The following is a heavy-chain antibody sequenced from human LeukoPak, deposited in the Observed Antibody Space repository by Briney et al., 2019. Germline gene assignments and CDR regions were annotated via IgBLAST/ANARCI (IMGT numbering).Heavy chain of an antibody. CDR2: INPNSDGI. Sequence: GASVKVSCKASGYTFTDHYMHWVRQAPGQGLEWMGWINPNSDGINNYAHKFQGRVTMTRDTSSSTAYMELKRLASDDTAVYYCARAEISVTTGDLDLWGQGALVIVSS. CDR3: ARAEISVTTGDLDL. CDR1: GYTFTDHY. J-gene: IGHJ5*02. V-gene: IGHV1-2*07. D-gene: IGHD4-17*01.